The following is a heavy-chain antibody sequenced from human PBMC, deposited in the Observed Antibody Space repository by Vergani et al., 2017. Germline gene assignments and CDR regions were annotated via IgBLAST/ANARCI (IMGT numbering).Heavy chain of an antibody. V-gene: IGHV3-23*01. D-gene: IGHD3-10*01. CDR2: ISASGAPT. CDR1: GFIFSTYA. CDR3: ASDRRAPLVWYFDY. Sequence: EVQLLESGGDLVQPGGSLRLSCTASGFIFSTYAMSWVRQAPGKGLEWVSGISASGAPTYYADSVKGRVTISRDNSKNTLYLQMNSLRVEDTAVYYCASDRRAPLVWYFDYWGQGTLVTVSS. J-gene: IGHJ4*02.